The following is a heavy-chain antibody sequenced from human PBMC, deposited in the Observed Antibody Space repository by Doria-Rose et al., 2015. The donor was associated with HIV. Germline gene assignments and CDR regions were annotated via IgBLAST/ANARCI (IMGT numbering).Heavy chain of an antibody. Sequence: QLQESGPGLVKPSETLSLTCSVSGYSINSGHCWGWIRQTAGKGLEWIGSIHHSGSTSYNQSLKSRVTISLDTSKNQISLNLRSVPAADTAVYYCVRDAPRGVTEYEYWGQGTLVSVSS. V-gene: IGHV4-38-2*02. CDR2: IHHSGST. D-gene: IGHD3-10*01. CDR3: VRDAPRGVTEYEY. J-gene: IGHJ4*02. CDR1: GYSINSGHC.